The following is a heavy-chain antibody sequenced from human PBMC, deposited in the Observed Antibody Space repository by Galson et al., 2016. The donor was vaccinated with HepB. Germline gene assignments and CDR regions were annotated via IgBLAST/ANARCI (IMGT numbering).Heavy chain of an antibody. J-gene: IGHJ4*02. V-gene: IGHV3-33*01. D-gene: IGHD3-9*01. Sequence: SLRLSCAASEFTFSTYGMHWVRQAPGKGLEWVALIWHDGSNKYYADSVKGRFTISRDNPKNTLCLQMNSLRAEDTAVYYCAREPVRLDDLLTGPPKNPDYWGQGTLVTVSS. CDR2: IWHDGSNK. CDR3: AREPVRLDDLLTGPPKNPDY. CDR1: EFTFSTYG.